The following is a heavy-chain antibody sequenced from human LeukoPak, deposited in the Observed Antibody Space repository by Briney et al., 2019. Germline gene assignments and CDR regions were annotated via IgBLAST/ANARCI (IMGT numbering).Heavy chain of an antibody. D-gene: IGHD6-13*01. CDR2: IYYSGST. J-gene: IGHJ5*02. CDR1: GGSISSYY. CDR3: AKTPGIAAAGPWFDP. Sequence: SETLSLTCTVSGGSISSYYWSCLRQPPGKGLEWLGYIYYSGSTNYNPSLKSRVTISVDTSKNQFSLKLSSVTAADTAVYYCAKTPGIAAAGPWFDPWGQGTLVTVSS. V-gene: IGHV4-59*01.